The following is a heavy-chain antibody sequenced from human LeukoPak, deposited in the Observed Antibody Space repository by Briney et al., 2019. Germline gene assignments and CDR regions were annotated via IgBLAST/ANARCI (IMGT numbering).Heavy chain of an antibody. Sequence: GGSLRLSCAASGFTVSTNYMSWVRQAPGKGLEWVSVIYIGGSTHYADSVKGRFTISRDNSKNTLYLQVNSLRAEDTAVYYCARARLDYNNYFDYWGQGTLVTVSS. J-gene: IGHJ4*02. CDR3: ARARLDYNNYFDY. V-gene: IGHV3-66*02. CDR1: GFTVSTNY. CDR2: IYIGGST. D-gene: IGHD4-11*01.